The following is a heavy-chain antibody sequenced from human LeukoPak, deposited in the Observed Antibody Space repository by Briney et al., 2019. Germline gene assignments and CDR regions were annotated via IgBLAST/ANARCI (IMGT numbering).Heavy chain of an antibody. CDR3: ARDGKEDYYDSSGYYLPFDY. D-gene: IGHD3-22*01. CDR2: IYTSWST. CDR1: GGSISSYY. V-gene: IGHV4-4*07. J-gene: IGHJ4*02. Sequence: SETLSLTCTVSGGSISSYYWSWIRQPAGKGLECIGRIYTSWSTNYNPSLTSRVTISVDTSKNQFSLKLSSVTAADTAVYYCARDGKEDYYDSSGYYLPFDYWGQGTLVTVSS.